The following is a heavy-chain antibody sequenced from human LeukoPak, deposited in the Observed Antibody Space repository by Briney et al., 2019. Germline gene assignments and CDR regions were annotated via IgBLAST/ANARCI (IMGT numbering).Heavy chain of an antibody. D-gene: IGHD7-27*01. V-gene: IGHV3-7*01. CDR1: GFTFSNYW. CDR2: IKQDGSEK. Sequence: GGSLRLSCAASGFTFSNYWMTWVRQAPGKGLEWVASIKQDGSEKYYVDSVKGRFTISRDNAKNSLYLQMNSLRAEDTAVYYCAAEKNGIWGIWGQGTMVTVSS. CDR3: AAEKNGIWGI. J-gene: IGHJ3*02.